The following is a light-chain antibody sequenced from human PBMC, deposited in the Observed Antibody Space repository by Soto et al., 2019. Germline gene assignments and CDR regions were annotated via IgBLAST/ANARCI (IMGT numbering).Light chain of an antibody. J-gene: IGLJ1*01. CDR2: GNS. Sequence: SVLAQPPSVSGAPGQKVTLSCTGSSSNIGAGYDLHWYQQLPGTAPKLLLYGNSNRPSGVPDRFSGSKSGTSASLAITGLQAEDEADYYCQSYDSSLSAYVFGTGTKVTVL. CDR3: QSYDSSLSAYV. CDR1: SSNIGAGYD. V-gene: IGLV1-40*01.